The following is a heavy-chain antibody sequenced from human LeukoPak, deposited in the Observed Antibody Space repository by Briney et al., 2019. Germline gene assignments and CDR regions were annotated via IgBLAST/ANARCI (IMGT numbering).Heavy chain of an antibody. D-gene: IGHD5-18*01. CDR3: ASRRIQLWSYYFDY. CDR2: INHSGST. Sequence: SETLSLTCAVYGGPFSGYYWSWIRQPPGEGLEWIGEINHSGSTNYNPSLKSRVTISVDTSKNQFSLKLSSVTAADTAVYYCASRRIQLWSYYFDYWGQGTLVTVSS. V-gene: IGHV4-34*01. CDR1: GGPFSGYY. J-gene: IGHJ4*02.